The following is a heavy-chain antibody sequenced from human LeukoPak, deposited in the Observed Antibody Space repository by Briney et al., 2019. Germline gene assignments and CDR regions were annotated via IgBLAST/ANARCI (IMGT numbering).Heavy chain of an antibody. D-gene: IGHD6-13*01. CDR1: GDSISSYY. CDR3: ASRSSLAAARTSGYWYFDR. CDR2: IYYSGST. V-gene: IGHV4-59*08. J-gene: IGHJ2*01. Sequence: PSETLSLTCTVSGDSISSYYWSWIRQAPGKGLEWIGYIYYSGSTNYNPSLKSRVTISVDTSKNQFSLKLSSVTAAATSLYYVASRSSLAAARTSGYWYFDRWGRGTLVTVSS.